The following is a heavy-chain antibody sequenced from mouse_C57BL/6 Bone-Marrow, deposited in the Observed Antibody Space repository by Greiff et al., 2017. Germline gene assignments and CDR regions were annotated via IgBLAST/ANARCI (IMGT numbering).Heavy chain of an antibody. J-gene: IGHJ2*01. CDR2: INPNNGGT. CDR1: GYTFTDYN. V-gene: IGHV1-18*01. Sequence: EVQLVESGPELVKPGASVKIPCKASGYTFTDYNMDWVKQSHGKSLEWIGDINPNNGGTIYNQKFKGKATLTVDKSSSTAYMELRSLTSEDTAVYYCARRGLGRSYCDYGGQGTTLTVSS. CDR3: ARRGLGRSYCDY. D-gene: IGHD4-1*01.